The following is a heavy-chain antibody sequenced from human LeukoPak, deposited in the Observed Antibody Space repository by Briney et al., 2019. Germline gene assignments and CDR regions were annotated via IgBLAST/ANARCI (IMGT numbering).Heavy chain of an antibody. J-gene: IGHJ4*02. Sequence: ASVKVSCKASGYTFSSYAISWARQAPGQGLEWMGGIIPIFGTANYAQKFQGRVTITADESTSTAYMELSSLRSEDTAVYYCASLDIVATIFYWGQGTLVTVSS. CDR1: GYTFSSYA. D-gene: IGHD5-12*01. CDR2: IIPIFGTA. V-gene: IGHV1-69*13. CDR3: ASLDIVATIFY.